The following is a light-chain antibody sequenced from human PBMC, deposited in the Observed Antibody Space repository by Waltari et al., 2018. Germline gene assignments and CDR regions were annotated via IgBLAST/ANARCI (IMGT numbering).Light chain of an antibody. CDR2: AAS. CDR1: QSISSY. CDR3: QQSSRLPYT. Sequence: DIQMTQSPSSLSASVGDRVTITCRASQSISSYLNWYQQKPGKAPKLLIYAASSLQSGVPSSFSGSGSGTDFTLTISSLQPEDFASYFCQQSSRLPYTFGQGTKLEMK. V-gene: IGKV1-39*01. J-gene: IGKJ2*01.